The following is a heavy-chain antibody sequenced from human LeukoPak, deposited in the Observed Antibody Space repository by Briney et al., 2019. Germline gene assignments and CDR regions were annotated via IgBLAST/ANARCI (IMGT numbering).Heavy chain of an antibody. D-gene: IGHD6-6*01. V-gene: IGHV1-69*04. J-gene: IGHJ4*02. CDR1: GHTLSNYA. CDR3: AGSTSTENYFPF. Sequence: GASVKVSCKASGHTLSNYAISWVRQAPGQGLEWMGRISPFIGIGNYAQNFQGRVTITADKSTPTAYLELSSLRSADTAVYYRAGSTSTENYFPFWGQGTLVTVSS. CDR2: ISPFIGIG.